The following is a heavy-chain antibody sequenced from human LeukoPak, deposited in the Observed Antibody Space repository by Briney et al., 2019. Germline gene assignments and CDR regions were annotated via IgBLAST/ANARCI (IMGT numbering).Heavy chain of an antibody. CDR2: IHYSEST. CDR1: GGPIRSYY. D-gene: IGHD2-21*02. V-gene: IGHV4-59*01. CDR3: ARVVTPRRDYYYYGMDV. Sequence: SETLSLTCTVSGGPIRSYYWSWMRQPPGKGLEWIGNIHYSESTNFNPSLKSRVAIAVDTSKNQFSLSMRSVTAADTAVYYCARVVTPRRDYYYYGMDVWGQGTTVTVSS. J-gene: IGHJ6*02.